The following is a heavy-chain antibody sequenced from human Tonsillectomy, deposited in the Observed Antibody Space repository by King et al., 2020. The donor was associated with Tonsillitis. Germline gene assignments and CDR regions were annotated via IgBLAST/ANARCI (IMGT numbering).Heavy chain of an antibody. CDR1: RGSMSNSNW. J-gene: IGHJ2*01. D-gene: IGHD3-22*01. CDR2: ISHSGTT. Sequence: VQLQESGPGLVKPSGTLSLICDASRGSMSNSNWWSWVRQPPGKGLEWIGEISHSGTTNYNPSLKDRVTISIDKSENRFSLKLTSATAADTAVYFCARYFYDRRSYETYWYFDLWGRGTLVTVSS. V-gene: IGHV4-4*02. CDR3: ARYFYDRRSYETYWYFDL.